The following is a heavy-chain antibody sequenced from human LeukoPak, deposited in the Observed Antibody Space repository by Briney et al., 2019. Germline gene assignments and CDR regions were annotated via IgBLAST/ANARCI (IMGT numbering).Heavy chain of an antibody. Sequence: GGSLRLSCAASGFPFSSYWMSWVRQAPGKGLEWVANIKQDGSEKYYVDSVKGRFTISRDNAKNSLYLQMNSLRAEDTAVYYCARVHEPTAMADYWGQGTLVTVSS. D-gene: IGHD5-18*01. J-gene: IGHJ4*02. CDR1: GFPFSSYW. V-gene: IGHV3-7*01. CDR2: IKQDGSEK. CDR3: ARVHEPTAMADY.